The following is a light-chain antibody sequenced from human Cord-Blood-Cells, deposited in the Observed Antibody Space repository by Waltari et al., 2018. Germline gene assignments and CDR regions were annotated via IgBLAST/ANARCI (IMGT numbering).Light chain of an antibody. V-gene: IGKV1-5*03. CDR2: TAS. J-gene: IGKJ1*01. Sequence: DIQMTQSPSTLSASVGDRVTITCRASQSISNWLAWYQQKPGKAPKLLIYTASSLESGVPSRFSGSGSGTEFTLTISSLQPDDFATYYCQQYNSYSLWTFGQGTKVEIK. CDR3: QQYNSYSLWT. CDR1: QSISNW.